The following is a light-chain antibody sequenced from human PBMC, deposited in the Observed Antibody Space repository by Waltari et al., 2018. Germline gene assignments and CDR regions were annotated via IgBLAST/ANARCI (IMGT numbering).Light chain of an antibody. CDR2: HVS. Sequence: DIQMTQSPSSLSVSVGDRVTITCRASQDINHYLNWYQQRPGKFPKLLIYHVSILPSGAPSRFSGSGSVTQFTLTISGLQPEDLGTYYCQQGKSNSWTFGEGTKVEI. V-gene: IGKV1-39*01. J-gene: IGKJ1*01. CDR3: QQGKSNSWT. CDR1: QDINHY.